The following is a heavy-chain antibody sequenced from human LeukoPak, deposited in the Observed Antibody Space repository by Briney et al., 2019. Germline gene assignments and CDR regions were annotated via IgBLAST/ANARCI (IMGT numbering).Heavy chain of an antibody. V-gene: IGHV4-59*01. D-gene: IGHD3-3*01. CDR2: IYYSGST. CDR1: GGSISSYY. Sequence: KTSETLSLTCTVSGGSISSYYWSWIWQPPGKGLEWIGYIYYSGSTNYNPSLKSRVTISVDTSKNQFSLKLSSVTAADTAVYYCARVSGGYYDFWSGYSNWFDPWGQGTLVTVSS. J-gene: IGHJ5*02. CDR3: ARVSGGYYDFWSGYSNWFDP.